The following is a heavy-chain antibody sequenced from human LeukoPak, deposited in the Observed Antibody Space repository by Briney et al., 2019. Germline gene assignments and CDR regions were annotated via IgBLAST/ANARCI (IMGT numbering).Heavy chain of an antibody. Sequence: GGSLRLSCAASGFTFSSYWMHWVRQAPGKGRVWVSRINSDGSSTSYADSVKGRFTISRDNAKNTLYLQMNSLRAEDTAVYYCARRGPAAFDIWGQGTMVTVSS. D-gene: IGHD2-15*01. J-gene: IGHJ3*02. CDR2: INSDGSST. V-gene: IGHV3-74*01. CDR1: GFTFSSYW. CDR3: ARRGPAAFDI.